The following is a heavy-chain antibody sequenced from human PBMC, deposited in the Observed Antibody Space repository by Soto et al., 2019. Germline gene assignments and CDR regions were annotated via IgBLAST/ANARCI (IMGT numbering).Heavy chain of an antibody. Sequence: SETLSLTCTVSGGSISSYYWSWIRQPPGKGLEWIGYIYYSGSTNYNPSLKSRVTISVDTSKNQFSLKLSSVTAADTAVYYCARLNIVVVPAALRRYYYYYMDVWGKGTTVTVSS. D-gene: IGHD2-2*01. V-gene: IGHV4-59*08. CDR1: GGSISSYY. J-gene: IGHJ6*03. CDR2: IYYSGST. CDR3: ARLNIVVVPAALRRYYYYYMDV.